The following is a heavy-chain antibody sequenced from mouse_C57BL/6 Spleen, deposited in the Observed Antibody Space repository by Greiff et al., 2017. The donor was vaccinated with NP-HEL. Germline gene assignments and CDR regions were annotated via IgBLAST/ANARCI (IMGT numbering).Heavy chain of an antibody. D-gene: IGHD2-1*01. CDR1: GYTFTDYY. J-gene: IGHJ4*01. Sequence: EVQLQQSGPELVKPGASVKISCKASGYTFTDYYMNWVKQSHGKSLEWIGDINPNNGGTSYNQKFKGKATLTVAKSSSTAYMELRSLTSEDSAVYYCARSWRNYHYYAMDYWGQGTSVTVSS. V-gene: IGHV1-26*01. CDR2: INPNNGGT. CDR3: ARSWRNYHYYAMDY.